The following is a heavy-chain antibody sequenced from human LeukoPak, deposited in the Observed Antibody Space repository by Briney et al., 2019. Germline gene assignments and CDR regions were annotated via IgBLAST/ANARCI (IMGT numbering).Heavy chain of an antibody. CDR3: ARAPSEIGGYYPEYFRH. J-gene: IGHJ1*01. D-gene: IGHD3-22*01. V-gene: IGHV3-74*01. CDR1: GFTFSTYW. Sequence: GGSLRLSCAASGFTFSTYWMHWVCQAPGKGLVWVSRIKSDGSTNYADSVKGRFTISRDNANNTLSLQMNSLRPEDTGVYYCARAPSEIGGYYPEYFRHWGQGTLVTVSS. CDR2: IKSDGST.